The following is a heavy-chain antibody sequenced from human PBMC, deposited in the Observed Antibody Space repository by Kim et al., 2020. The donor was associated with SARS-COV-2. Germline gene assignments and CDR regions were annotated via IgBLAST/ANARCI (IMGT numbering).Heavy chain of an antibody. CDR1: GGSISSGGYY. V-gene: IGHV4-31*03. Sequence: SETLSLTCTVSGGSISSGGYYWSWIRQHPGKGLEWIGYIYYSGSTYYNPSLKSRVTISVDTSKNQFSLKLSSVTAADTAVYYCARAWRVPPYYYGSGSAEARFDPWGQGTLVTVSS. CDR3: ARAWRVPPYYYGSGSAEARFDP. CDR2: IYYSGST. J-gene: IGHJ5*02. D-gene: IGHD3-10*01.